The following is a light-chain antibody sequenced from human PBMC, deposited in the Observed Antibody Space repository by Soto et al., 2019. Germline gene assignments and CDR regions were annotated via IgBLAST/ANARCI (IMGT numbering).Light chain of an antibody. Sequence: EIVLTQSPATLSLSPGERATLSCRASQSASSYLALYQQKPGQAPRRLIYCASNGGAGIPARFSGSGAGTEFTLTISSLLAEDFAVYYCRQYNNWPPLTFGGGTKVDIK. CDR2: CAS. CDR3: RQYNNWPPLT. CDR1: QSASSY. J-gene: IGKJ4*01. V-gene: IGKV3-15*01.